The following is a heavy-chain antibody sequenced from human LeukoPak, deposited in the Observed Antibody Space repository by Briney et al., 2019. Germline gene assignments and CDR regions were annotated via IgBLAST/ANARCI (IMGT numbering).Heavy chain of an antibody. CDR1: GFTFSSYG. CDR3: AKDVTSGSYYADFDY. J-gene: IGHJ4*02. V-gene: IGHV3-30*02. D-gene: IGHD1-26*01. CDR2: IRYDGSNK. Sequence: GGPLRLSCAASGFTFSSYGMHWVRQAPGKGLEWVAFIRYDGSNKYYADSVKGRFTISRDNSKNTLYLQMNSLRAEDTAVYYCAKDVTSGSYYADFDYWGQGTLVTVSS.